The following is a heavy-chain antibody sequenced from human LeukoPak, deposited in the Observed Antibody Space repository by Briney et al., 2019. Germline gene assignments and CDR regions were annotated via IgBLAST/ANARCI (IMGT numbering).Heavy chain of an antibody. D-gene: IGHD3-9*01. CDR2: ISSSGSTI. Sequence: PGGSLRLSCAASELTLRSYEMNWFRQAPGKGLEWVSYISSSGSTIYYADSVKGRFTISRDNAKNSLYLQMNNLRVEDTAVYYCARAPTKFRRDWSDPSSQGTLVTVSS. CDR1: ELTLRSYE. V-gene: IGHV3-48*03. J-gene: IGHJ5*02. CDR3: ARAPTKFRRDWSDP.